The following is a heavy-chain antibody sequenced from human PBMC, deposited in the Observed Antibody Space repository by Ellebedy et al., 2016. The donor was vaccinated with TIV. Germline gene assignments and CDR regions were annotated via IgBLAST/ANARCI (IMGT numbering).Heavy chain of an antibody. D-gene: IGHD3-10*01. CDR3: ARRSDYYGSGSYFSWFDP. Sequence: MPSETLSLTCTVSGGSISSYYWSWIRQPPGKGLEWIGYIYYSGSTNYNPSLKSRFTISVDTSKNQFSLKLSSVTAADTAVYYCARRSDYYGSGSYFSWFDPWGQGTLVTVSS. CDR2: IYYSGST. CDR1: GGSISSYY. J-gene: IGHJ5*02. V-gene: IGHV4-59*01.